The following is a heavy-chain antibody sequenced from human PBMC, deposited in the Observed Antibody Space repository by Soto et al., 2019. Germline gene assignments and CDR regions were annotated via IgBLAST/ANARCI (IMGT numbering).Heavy chain of an antibody. CDR3: ASSLEGYWVYYYYYGMDV. J-gene: IGHJ6*02. Sequence: QVQLVQSGAEVKKPGSSVKVSRKASGGTFSSYAISWVRQAPGQGLEWMGGIIPIFGTANYAQKFQGRVTITADESTSTAYMELSSLRSEDTAVYYCASSLEGYWVYYYYYGMDVWGQGTTVTVSS. CDR1: GGTFSSYA. D-gene: IGHD3-22*01. V-gene: IGHV1-69*01. CDR2: IIPIFGTA.